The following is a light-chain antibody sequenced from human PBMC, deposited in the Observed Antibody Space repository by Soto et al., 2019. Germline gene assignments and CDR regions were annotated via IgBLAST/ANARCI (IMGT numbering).Light chain of an antibody. J-gene: IGKJ5*01. CDR2: AAS. CDR3: QQSYSVPLIN. V-gene: IGKV1-39*01. Sequence: IQMTHSPSSLSASVLYIVTITFRSSQNIDTFLTWYQQKPRKAPQLLIYAASTLQSGVPSRFSGSGSGTDFTLTITSLQPEDSATYYCQQSYSVPLINFGQGARLEIK. CDR1: QNIDTF.